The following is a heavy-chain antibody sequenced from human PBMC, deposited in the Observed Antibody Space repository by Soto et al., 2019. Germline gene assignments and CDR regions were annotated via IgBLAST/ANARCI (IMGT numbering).Heavy chain of an antibody. Sequence: QITLKESGPTLVKPTQTLTLTCTFSGLSLSTTGVGVGWIRQPPGKALEWLAIIYWDDDKRYSPSLKKRLTITKDTSKNQVILKMTNMDPVDTATYYGARRLSYSSGWYVWFDPWGQGTLVTVSS. J-gene: IGHJ5*02. D-gene: IGHD6-19*01. CDR3: ARRLSYSSGWYVWFDP. V-gene: IGHV2-5*02. CDR1: GLSLSTTGVG. CDR2: IYWDDDK.